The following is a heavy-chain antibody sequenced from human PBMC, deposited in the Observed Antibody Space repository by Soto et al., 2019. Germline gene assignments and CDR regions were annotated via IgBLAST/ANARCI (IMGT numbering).Heavy chain of an antibody. Sequence: GASVKVSCKASGYTFTSYGISWVRQAPGRGLEWMGWISAYNGNTNYAQKLQGRVTMTTDTSTSTAYMELRSLRSDDTAVYYCAMIPGSGVLMVYAKGGGWFDPWGQGTLVTVSS. CDR2: ISAYNGNT. CDR1: GYTFTSYG. CDR3: AMIPGSGVLMVYAKGGGWFDP. D-gene: IGHD2-8*01. J-gene: IGHJ5*02. V-gene: IGHV1-18*01.